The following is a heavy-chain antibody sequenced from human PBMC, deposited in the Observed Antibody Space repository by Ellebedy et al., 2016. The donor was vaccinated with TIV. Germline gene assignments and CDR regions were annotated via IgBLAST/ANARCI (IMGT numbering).Heavy chain of an antibody. Sequence: GGSLRLSXAASGFTFSSYSMNWVRQAPGKGLEWVSSISSSSSYIYYADSVKGRFTISRDNAKNSLYLQMNSLRAEDTAVYYCARDLYGDFWFDYWGQGTLVTVSS. D-gene: IGHD4-17*01. CDR1: GFTFSSYS. V-gene: IGHV3-21*01. CDR3: ARDLYGDFWFDY. CDR2: ISSSSSYI. J-gene: IGHJ4*02.